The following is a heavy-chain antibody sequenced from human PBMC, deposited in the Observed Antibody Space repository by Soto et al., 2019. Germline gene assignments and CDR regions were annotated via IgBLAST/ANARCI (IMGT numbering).Heavy chain of an antibody. D-gene: IGHD1-26*01. V-gene: IGHV1-3*01. CDR2: INAGNGNT. CDR1: GYTFTSYA. J-gene: IGHJ4*02. CDR3: ARGGAHGYHFVGS. Sequence: ASVKVSCKASGYTFTSYAMHWVRQAPGQRLEWMGWINAGNGNTKYSQKFQGRVTITRDTSASTAYMELRSLRSEDTVVYYCARGGAHGYHFVGSWGQGTLVTVSS.